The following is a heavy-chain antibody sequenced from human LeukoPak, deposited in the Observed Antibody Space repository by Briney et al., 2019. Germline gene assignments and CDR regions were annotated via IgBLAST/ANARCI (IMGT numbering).Heavy chain of an antibody. CDR3: ARLHSGADY. V-gene: IGHV5-51*01. CDR2: MYPADSDT. D-gene: IGHD4-17*01. J-gene: IGHJ4*02. Sequence: GEALKISCKTSGYIFTNYWIGWVRQMPGKGLEWMGIMYPADSDTRYSPSFQGQVIISADKSVSTTYLQWSSLRASDTAMYYCARLHSGADYWGQGTLVTASS. CDR1: GYIFTNYW.